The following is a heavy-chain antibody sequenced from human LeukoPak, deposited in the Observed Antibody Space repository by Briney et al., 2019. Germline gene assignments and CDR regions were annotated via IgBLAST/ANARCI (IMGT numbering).Heavy chain of an antibody. CDR3: AKALLTGWMGWFDP. CDR1: GFTFSSYS. D-gene: IGHD3-9*01. Sequence: GGSLRLSCAASGFTFSSYSMNWVRQAPGKGLEWVSSISSSSDYIYYADSLKGRFTISRDNSKNTLYLQMNSLRAEDTAVYYCAKALLTGWMGWFDPWGQGTLVTVSS. V-gene: IGHV3-21*04. CDR2: ISSSSDYI. J-gene: IGHJ5*02.